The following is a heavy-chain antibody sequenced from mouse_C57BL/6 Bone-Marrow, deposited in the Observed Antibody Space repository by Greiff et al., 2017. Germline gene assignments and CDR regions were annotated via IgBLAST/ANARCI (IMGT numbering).Heavy chain of an antibody. CDR3: TREDGTDLYYFDY. V-gene: IGHV5-9-1*02. D-gene: IGHD3-3*01. Sequence: EVQVVESGEGLVKPGGSLKLSCAASGFTFSSYAMSWVRNTPEKRLEWVAYISSGGDYIFSADTVKGRFTISRDNGRNTLYLQMSSLKSEDTDMYYCTREDGTDLYYFDYWGQGTTLTVSS. J-gene: IGHJ2*01. CDR1: GFTFSSYA. CDR2: ISSGGDYI.